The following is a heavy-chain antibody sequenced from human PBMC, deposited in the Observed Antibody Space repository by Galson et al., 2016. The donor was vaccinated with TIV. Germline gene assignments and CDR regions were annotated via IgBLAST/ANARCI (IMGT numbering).Heavy chain of an antibody. CDR2: IYYSGST. Sequence: ETLSLTCTVSGDSISNSYWSWLRQPPGKGLEWIGYIYYSGSTNYSPSLKSRVTISRDTSKNQFSLKLSSVTAADTAVYYCARQSGYGSSWFPYYFDYWGQGTLVTVSS. V-gene: IGHV4-59*08. CDR1: GDSISNSY. CDR3: ARQSGYGSSWFPYYFDY. D-gene: IGHD6-13*01. J-gene: IGHJ4*02.